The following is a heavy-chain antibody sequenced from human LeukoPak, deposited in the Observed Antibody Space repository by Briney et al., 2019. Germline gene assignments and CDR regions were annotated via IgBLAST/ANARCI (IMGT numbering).Heavy chain of an antibody. CDR1: GGSISSYY. V-gene: IGHV4-4*07. CDR3: ARDRVGPITMIVGDAFDI. CDR2: IYTSGST. Sequence: PSETLSLTCTVSGGSISSYYWSWIRQPAGKGLEWIGRIYTSGSTNYNPSLKSRVTMSVDTSKNQFSLKLSSVTAADTAVYYCARDRVGPITMIVGDAFDIWGQGTMVTVSS. J-gene: IGHJ3*02. D-gene: IGHD3-22*01.